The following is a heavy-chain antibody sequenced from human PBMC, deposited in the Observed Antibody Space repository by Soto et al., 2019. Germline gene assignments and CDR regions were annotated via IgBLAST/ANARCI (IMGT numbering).Heavy chain of an antibody. J-gene: IGHJ5*02. CDR3: TPYDYIRGNYRGSWAS. CDR2: IKSKTDGGTT. V-gene: IGHV3-15*01. CDR1: GFTFSDSW. D-gene: IGHD3-16*02. Sequence: EVQLVDSGGGVVKPGGSLRVSSAASGFTFSDSWMSWVRQAPGKGLELVARIKSKTDGGTTDYATPVTGRFTISRDDSTSTLPLQMSSMKTKDTAIYNCTPYDYIRGNYRGSWASWGMGTMVIVAA.